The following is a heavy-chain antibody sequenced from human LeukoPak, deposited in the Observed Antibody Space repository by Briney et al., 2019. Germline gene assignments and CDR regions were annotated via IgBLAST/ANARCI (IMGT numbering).Heavy chain of an antibody. CDR3: ASSYMVRGVPFDY. D-gene: IGHD3-10*01. CDR2: IYYRGST. Sequence: SETLSLTCTVSGGSLSSYSWSWIRQPPGEGLGRIGYIYYRGSTTNNPSLKSPSTISVDTSKNQFSLKLSSVTAADTAVYYCASSYMVRGVPFDYWGQGTLVTVSS. V-gene: IGHV4-59*01. CDR1: GGSLSSYS. J-gene: IGHJ4*02.